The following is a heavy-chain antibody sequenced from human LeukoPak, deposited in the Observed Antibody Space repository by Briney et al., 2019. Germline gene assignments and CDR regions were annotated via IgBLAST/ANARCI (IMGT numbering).Heavy chain of an antibody. D-gene: IGHD3-3*01. J-gene: IGHJ3*02. V-gene: IGHV3-33*01. CDR3: ARERGLRYYDFWSGYNDAFDI. CDR2: IWYDGNNK. CDR1: GFTFSSYG. Sequence: PGRSLRLSCAASGFTFSSYGLHWVRQAPGKGLEWVAIIWYDGNNKYYADSVKGRFTISRDNSKSTLYLQMNSLRAEDTAVYYCARERGLRYYDFWSGYNDAFDIWGQGTMVTVSS.